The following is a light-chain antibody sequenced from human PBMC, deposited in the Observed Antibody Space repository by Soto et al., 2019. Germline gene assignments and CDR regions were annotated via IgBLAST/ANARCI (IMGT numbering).Light chain of an antibody. Sequence: EIVMTQSPATLSVTPEERATLSCRASQSVSGNLAWYQQKPGQAPRLLIYGASTRATVVPAWFSGSGSGTEFTLTISSLQSEDFAVYYCQLYNNWPRTFGQGTKVEIK. CDR2: GAS. J-gene: IGKJ1*01. CDR1: QSVSGN. V-gene: IGKV3-15*01. CDR3: QLYNNWPRT.